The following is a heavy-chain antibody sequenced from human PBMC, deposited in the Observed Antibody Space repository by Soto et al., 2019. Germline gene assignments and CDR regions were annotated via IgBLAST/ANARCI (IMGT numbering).Heavy chain of an antibody. CDR1: GYTFTSYG. Sequence: QVQLVQSGAEVKKPGASVKVSCKASGYTFTSYGISWVRQAPGQGLEWMGWISAYNGNTNYAQKLQGRVTITTDTSPRTAYMELRSLRSDDTAVYYCAASPPVTQSYYYYYGMDVWGQGTTVTVSS. V-gene: IGHV1-18*01. J-gene: IGHJ6*02. CDR3: AASPPVTQSYYYYYGMDV. CDR2: ISAYNGNT. D-gene: IGHD4-17*01.